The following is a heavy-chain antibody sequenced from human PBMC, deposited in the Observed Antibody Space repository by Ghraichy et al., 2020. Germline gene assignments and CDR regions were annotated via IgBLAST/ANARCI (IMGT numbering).Heavy chain of an antibody. D-gene: IGHD1-26*01. J-gene: IGHJ3*01. V-gene: IGHV4-59*01. CDR3: ARVGATILSGLPPDAFDF. Sequence: SCNVSGVSINNYYWSWIRQSPGKGLEWIGYIYKGGSTNYNPSLKSRVTISLDTSKNQFSLNLSAVTAADTAVYYCARVGATILSGLPPDAFDFWGQGTMVTVSS. CDR1: GVSINNYY. CDR2: IYKGGST.